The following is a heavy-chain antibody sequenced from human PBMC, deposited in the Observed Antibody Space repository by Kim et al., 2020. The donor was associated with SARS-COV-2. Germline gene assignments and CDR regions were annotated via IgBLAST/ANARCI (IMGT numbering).Heavy chain of an antibody. V-gene: IGHV3-30*04. CDR1: GFTFSNYA. Sequence: GGSLRLSCAASGFTFSNYAMHWVRRAPGRGLEWLTVISHDGRERFCADSVKGRFTISRDNSNNALYLQMNSLRADDTAMYYCARVRPGTEHLDYWGQGTLVTASS. CDR2: ISHDGRER. D-gene: IGHD1-7*01. J-gene: IGHJ4*02. CDR3: ARVRPGTEHLDY.